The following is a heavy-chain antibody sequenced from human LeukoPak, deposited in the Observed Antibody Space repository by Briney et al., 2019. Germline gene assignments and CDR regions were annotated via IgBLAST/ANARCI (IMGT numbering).Heavy chain of an antibody. Sequence: SETLSLTCTVSGGSISSGGYYWSWIRQHPGKGLEWIGYIYYSGSTYYNPSLKSRVTISVDTSKNQFSLKLSSVTAADTAVYYCARGGNQDYFDYWGQGTLVTVSS. CDR1: GGSISSGGYY. V-gene: IGHV4-31*03. J-gene: IGHJ4*02. CDR3: ARGGNQDYFDY. CDR2: IYYSGST. D-gene: IGHD4-23*01.